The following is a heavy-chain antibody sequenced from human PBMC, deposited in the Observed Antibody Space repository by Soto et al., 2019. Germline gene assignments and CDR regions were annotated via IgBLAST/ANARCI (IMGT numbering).Heavy chain of an antibody. J-gene: IGHJ6*03. D-gene: IGHD3-3*01. CDR2: IKQDGSEK. CDR1: GFTFSSYW. Sequence: GESLKISCAASGFTFSSYWMSWVRQAPGKGLEWVANIKQDGSEKYYVDSVKGRFTISRDNAKNSLYLQMNSLRAEDTAVYYCAREVRFLEWFLYYYYMDVWGKGTTVTVSS. V-gene: IGHV3-7*01. CDR3: AREVRFLEWFLYYYYMDV.